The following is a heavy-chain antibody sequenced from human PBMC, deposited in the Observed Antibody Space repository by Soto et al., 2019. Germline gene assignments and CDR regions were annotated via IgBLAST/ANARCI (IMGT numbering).Heavy chain of an antibody. V-gene: IGHV1-3*01. CDR2: INAGNGNT. J-gene: IGHJ3*02. Sequence: GASVKVSCKASGYTFASYAMHWVRQAPGQRLEWMGWINAGNGNTKYSQKFQGRVTITRDTSASTAYMELSSLRSEDTAVYYCAGGRPDVAASFAFDIWGQGTMVTVSS. CDR3: AGGRPDVAASFAFDI. CDR1: GYTFASYA. D-gene: IGHD6-13*01.